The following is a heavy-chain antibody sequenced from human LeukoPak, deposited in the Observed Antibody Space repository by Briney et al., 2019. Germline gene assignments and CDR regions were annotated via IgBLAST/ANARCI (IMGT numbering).Heavy chain of an antibody. D-gene: IGHD5-18*01. V-gene: IGHV1-18*01. CDR2: ISAYNGNT. CDR1: GYTFTSYG. J-gene: IGHJ6*03. Sequence: ASVKVSCKASGYTFTSYGISWVRQAPGQGLEWMGWISAYNGNTNYAQKLQGRVTMTTDTSTSTAYTELRSLRSDDTAVYYCASDGIQLWNYYMDVWGKGTTVTVSS. CDR3: ASDGIQLWNYYMDV.